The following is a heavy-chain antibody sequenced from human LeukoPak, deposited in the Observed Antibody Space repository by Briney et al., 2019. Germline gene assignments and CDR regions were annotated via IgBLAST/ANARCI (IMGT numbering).Heavy chain of an antibody. Sequence: SETLSLTCAVYGGSFSGYYWSWIRQPPGKGLEWIGEINHSGSTNYNPSLKSRVTISVDKSKNQISLKLSSVTAADTAVYYCARDAYDSSGYSFDYWGQGTLVTVSS. J-gene: IGHJ4*02. CDR2: INHSGST. CDR3: ARDAYDSSGYSFDY. D-gene: IGHD3-22*01. V-gene: IGHV4-34*01. CDR1: GGSFSGYY.